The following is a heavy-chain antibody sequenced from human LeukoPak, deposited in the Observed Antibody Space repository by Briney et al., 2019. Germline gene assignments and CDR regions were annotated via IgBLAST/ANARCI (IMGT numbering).Heavy chain of an antibody. CDR1: GFSVNSNY. V-gene: IGHV3-53*05. Sequence: GGSLRLSCAASGFSVNSNYMSWVRQAPGKGLEWVSILYSGGATYYADSVKGRFTISRDISRNTVYLQMNSLRLEDTAVYYCASSGYETLLSIDYWGQGTLVTVSS. CDR3: ASSGYETLLSIDY. CDR2: LYSGGAT. J-gene: IGHJ4*02. D-gene: IGHD5-12*01.